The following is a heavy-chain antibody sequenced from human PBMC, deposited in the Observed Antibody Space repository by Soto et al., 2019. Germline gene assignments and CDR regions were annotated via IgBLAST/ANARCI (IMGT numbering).Heavy chain of an antibody. CDR3: ARSFWSGYSNYYYGMDV. CDR1: GYTFTSYA. D-gene: IGHD3-3*01. CDR2: INAGNGNT. V-gene: IGHV1-3*01. J-gene: IGHJ6*02. Sequence: QVQLVQSGAEVKKPGASVKVSCKASGYTFTSYAMHWVRQAPGQRLEWMGWINAGNGNTKYSQKFQGRVTITRDTSASTAFMELSSLRSEDTAVYYCARSFWSGYSNYYYGMDVWGQGTTVTVSS.